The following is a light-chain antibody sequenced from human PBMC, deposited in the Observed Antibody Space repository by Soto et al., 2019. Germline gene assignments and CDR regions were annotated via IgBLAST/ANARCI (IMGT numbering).Light chain of an antibody. CDR2: GAS. CDR1: QSVSSN. V-gene: IGKV3D-15*01. J-gene: IGKJ3*01. CDR3: QQYNNWPFT. Sequence: EIVMTQSPATLSVSPGERATLSCRASQSVSSNLAWYHQKPGQVPRLLIYGASTRATGIPARFSGSRSGTEFTLTISSLQSEDFAVYYCQQYNNWPFTFGPGPKWISN.